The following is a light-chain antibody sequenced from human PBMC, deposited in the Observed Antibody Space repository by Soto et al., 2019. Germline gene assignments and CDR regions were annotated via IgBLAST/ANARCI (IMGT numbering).Light chain of an antibody. J-gene: IGLJ1*01. Sequence: QSVLTQPPSVSEAPGQRVTISCTGSSSNIGAGYEAHWYQQVPGTAPKLLIYENNNRPSGVPDRFSGSKSGTSASLAITGLQAEDEAEYYCQSYLSSMGGYVFGTGTKLTVL. CDR2: ENN. CDR1: SSNIGAGYE. V-gene: IGLV1-40*01. CDR3: QSYLSSMGGYV.